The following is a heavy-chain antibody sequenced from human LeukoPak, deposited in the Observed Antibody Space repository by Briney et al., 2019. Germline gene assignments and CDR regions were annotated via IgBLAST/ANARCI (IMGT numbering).Heavy chain of an antibody. J-gene: IGHJ3*02. CDR1: GFTFSDYY. V-gene: IGHV3-11*04. CDR3: AMSTMFGELLAPHDAFDI. Sequence: GGSLRLSCAASGFTFSDYYMSWIRQAPGKGLEWVSYISSSGSTIYYADSVKGRFTISRDNAKNSLYLQMNSLRAEDTAVYYCAMSTMFGELLAPHDAFDIWGQGTMVTVSS. D-gene: IGHD3-10*02. CDR2: ISSSGSTI.